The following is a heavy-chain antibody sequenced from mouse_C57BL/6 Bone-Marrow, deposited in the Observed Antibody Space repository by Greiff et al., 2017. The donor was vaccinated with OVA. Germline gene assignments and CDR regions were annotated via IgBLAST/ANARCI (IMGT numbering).Heavy chain of an antibody. CDR3: TRVVFMDY. Sequence: QVQLQQSGAELAKPGASVKLSCKASGYTFTSYWMHWVKQRPGQGLVWIGYINPSSGYTKYNQQFKDKASLTADKSYSTAYMHLISLTYEDSAVYYCTRVVFMDYWCRGTAVPVSS. V-gene: IGHV1-7*01. CDR1: GYTFTSYW. D-gene: IGHD1-1*01. CDR2: INPSSGYT. J-gene: IGHJ4*01.